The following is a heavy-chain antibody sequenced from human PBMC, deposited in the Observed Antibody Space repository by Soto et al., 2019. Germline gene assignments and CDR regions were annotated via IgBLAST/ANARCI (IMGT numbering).Heavy chain of an antibody. CDR2: ISSSSIYI. CDR3: ARGRWLQHTRYFDY. Sequence: GGSVRLSCAASGFTFNTYSMSWVRQAPGQGLEWVSSISSSSIYIYYADSVKGRFTISRDNAKNSLYLQMNSLRAEDTAVYYCARGRWLQHTRYFDYWGQGTLVTVSS. CDR1: GFTFNTYS. D-gene: IGHD5-12*01. J-gene: IGHJ4*02. V-gene: IGHV3-21*01.